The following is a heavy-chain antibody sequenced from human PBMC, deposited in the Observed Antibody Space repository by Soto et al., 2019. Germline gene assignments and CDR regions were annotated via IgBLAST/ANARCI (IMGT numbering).Heavy chain of an antibody. CDR3: AHMRSGGHLGAGHNYYLKY. CDR1: GFSLSISEVG. V-gene: IGHV2-5*02. D-gene: IGHD1-1*01. Sequence: QITLKESGPTLVQPTQTLTLTCSFSGFSLSISEVGVAWIRQPTGKALEWLALIFCDDNKDYSPSLKGRASITKDTSKNQVVPTVTNMDPVDTATYFCAHMRSGGHLGAGHNYYLKYWGQGTLVTVSS. J-gene: IGHJ4*02. CDR2: IFCDDNK.